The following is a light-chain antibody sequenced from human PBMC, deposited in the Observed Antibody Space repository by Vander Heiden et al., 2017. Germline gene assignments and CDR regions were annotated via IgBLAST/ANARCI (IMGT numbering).Light chain of an antibody. V-gene: IGKV3-15*01. J-gene: IGKJ2*01. CDR2: AAS. Sequence: EIGITQSPATLSVSPGERATLSCRASQSAHINIAWYQQRPGQTPRLLIYAASARAHGVPDRFSGSGSGTDFTLTISSLQSEDFAVYSCQQYNEWPPLYTFGQGTKLEIK. CDR1: QSAHIN. CDR3: QQYNEWPPLYT.